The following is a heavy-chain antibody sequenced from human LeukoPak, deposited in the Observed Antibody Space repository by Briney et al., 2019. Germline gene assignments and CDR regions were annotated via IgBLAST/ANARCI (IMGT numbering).Heavy chain of an antibody. CDR3: ARGVGPLNWGSGVYYLDY. CDR2: IYTSGST. D-gene: IGHD7-27*01. J-gene: IGHJ4*02. V-gene: IGHV4-61*02. Sequence: SETLSLTCTVSGGSISSGSYYWSWIRQPAGKGLEWIGRIYTSGSTNYNPSLKSRVTISIDTSKNQFSLELSSVTAADTAVYYCARGVGPLNWGSGVYYLDYWGQGTLVTVSS. CDR1: GGSISSGSYY.